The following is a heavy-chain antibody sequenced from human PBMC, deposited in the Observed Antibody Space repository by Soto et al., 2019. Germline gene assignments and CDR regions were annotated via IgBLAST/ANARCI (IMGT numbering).Heavy chain of an antibody. CDR2: FYWDGNK. CDR3: AHRGQKGAFDY. J-gene: IGHJ4*02. Sequence: QITLKESGPTLVKPAQTLTLTCTFSGLSLSTTGVGMGWIRQSPGKALEWLALFYWDGNKRYSPSLKSRLSVTKDTAKNQVVLTMTNMDPVDTATYYCAHRGQKGAFDYWGQGTLVTVSS. V-gene: IGHV2-5*02. CDR1: GLSLSTTGVG.